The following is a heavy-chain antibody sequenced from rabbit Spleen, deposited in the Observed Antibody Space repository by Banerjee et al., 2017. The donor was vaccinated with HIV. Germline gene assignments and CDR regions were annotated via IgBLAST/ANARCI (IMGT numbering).Heavy chain of an antibody. D-gene: IGHD4-1*01. J-gene: IGHJ4*01. CDR1: GFSFGFNDY. CDR3: ARDLAGVIGWNFNL. V-gene: IGHV1S40*01. Sequence: QSLEESGGDLVKPGASVTLTCTASGFSFGFNDYMCWVRQAPGKGLEWIACIHSGDSGYSYYAPWAKGRFTCSKTSSTTVTLQMTSLTVADTASYFCARDLAGVIGWNFNLWGQGTLVTVS. CDR2: IHSGDSGYS.